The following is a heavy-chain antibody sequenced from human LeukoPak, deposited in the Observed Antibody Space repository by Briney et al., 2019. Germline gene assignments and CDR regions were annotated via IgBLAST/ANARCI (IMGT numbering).Heavy chain of an antibody. J-gene: IGHJ4*02. Sequence: ASVTVSCKASGYTFTGYYMHWVRQAPGQGLEWMGRINPNSGGTNYAQKFQGRVTMTRDTSISTAYMELSRLRSDDTAVYYCARRSIQPVPAAVFDYWGREPWSPSPQ. V-gene: IGHV1-2*06. CDR1: GYTFTGYY. CDR3: ARRSIQPVPAAVFDY. CDR2: INPNSGGT. D-gene: IGHD2-2*01.